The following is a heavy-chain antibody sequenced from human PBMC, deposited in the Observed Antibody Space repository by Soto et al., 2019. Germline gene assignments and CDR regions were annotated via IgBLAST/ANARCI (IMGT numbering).Heavy chain of an antibody. Sequence: QVQVVQSGDEVKETGASVRVSCKTSGYSFTAYGISWVRQAPGPGLEWMGWISCYNGKTKYAQKVQGRVTLTTDTSTSTAYMEVRRLRSDDTSIYYCARDAPPPELRFLEWHNYDYNGMDVWGQGTTVTVSS. D-gene: IGHD3-3*01. CDR1: GYSFTAYG. J-gene: IGHJ6*02. CDR2: ISCYNGKT. CDR3: ARDAPPPELRFLEWHNYDYNGMDV. V-gene: IGHV1-18*01.